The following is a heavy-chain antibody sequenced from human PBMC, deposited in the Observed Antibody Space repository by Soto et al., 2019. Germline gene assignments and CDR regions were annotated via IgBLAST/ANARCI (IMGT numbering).Heavy chain of an antibody. D-gene: IGHD3-3*01. CDR3: ARGYDFWSGYYGLGSNPYYFDY. CDR2: ISAYNGNT. CDR1: GYTFTSYG. J-gene: IGHJ4*02. V-gene: IGHV1-18*01. Sequence: ASVKVSCKASGYTFTSYGISWVRQAPGQGLEWMGWISAYNGNTNYAQKLQGRVTMTTDTSTSTAYMELRSLRSDDTAVYYCARGYDFWSGYYGLGSNPYYFDYWGQGTLVTVSS.